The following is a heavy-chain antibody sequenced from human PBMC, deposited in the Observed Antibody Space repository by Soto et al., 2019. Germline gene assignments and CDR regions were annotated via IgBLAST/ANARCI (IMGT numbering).Heavy chain of an antibody. Sequence: QVQLQESGPGLVKPSETLTLTCTVSGGSVNNGNYYWSWIRQPPGKGLERIGHIYYSGSTNYNPSLKSRVIISIDTSKKQFALKLSSVTAADTAVYICARDPGVGLSARGFYPWGQGALVTVSS. CDR1: GGSVNNGNYY. CDR3: ARDPGVGLSARGFYP. V-gene: IGHV4-61*01. D-gene: IGHD2-8*01. CDR2: IYYSGST. J-gene: IGHJ5*02.